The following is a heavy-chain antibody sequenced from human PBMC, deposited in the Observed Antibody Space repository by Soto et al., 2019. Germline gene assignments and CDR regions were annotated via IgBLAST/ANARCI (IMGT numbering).Heavy chain of an antibody. V-gene: IGHV4-4*02. CDR2: IYHSGST. J-gene: IGHJ6*02. CDR3: ARDDRIAVDGYYYYYGMDV. D-gene: IGHD6-19*01. Sequence: SETLSLTCAVSGGSISSSNWWSWVRQPPGKGLEWIGEIYHSGSTNYNPSLKSRVTISVDKSKNQFSLKLSSVTAADTAVYYCARDDRIAVDGYYYYYGMDVWGQGTTDTVSS. CDR1: GGSISSSNW.